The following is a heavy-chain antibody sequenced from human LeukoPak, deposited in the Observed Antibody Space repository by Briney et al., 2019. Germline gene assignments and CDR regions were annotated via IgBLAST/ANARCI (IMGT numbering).Heavy chain of an antibody. CDR1: GFTFSSYA. D-gene: IGHD2/OR15-2a*01. V-gene: IGHV3-23*01. CDR2: ISSSGGST. J-gene: IGHJ5*02. CDR3: VRIPNSANFPNWFDP. Sequence: GGSLRLSCAASGFTFSSYAMSWVRQVPGKGLEWVSTISSSGGSTYYADSVKDRFTISRDNSKNTLYLQMNSLRAEDTAVYYCVRIPNSANFPNWFDPWGQGTLVTVSS.